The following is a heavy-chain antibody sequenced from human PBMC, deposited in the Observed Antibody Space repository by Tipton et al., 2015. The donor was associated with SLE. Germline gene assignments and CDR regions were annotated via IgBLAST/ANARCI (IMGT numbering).Heavy chain of an antibody. Sequence: TLSLTCTVSGGSISSYYWSWIRQPPGKGLEWIGYIYYSGSTNYNPSLKSRVTISVDTSKNQFSLKLSSGTAADPAVYYCARVRGRGYFQHWGQGTLVTVSS. V-gene: IGHV4-59*01. CDR3: ARVRGRGYFQH. CDR1: GGSISSYY. D-gene: IGHD3-10*01. J-gene: IGHJ1*01. CDR2: IYYSGST.